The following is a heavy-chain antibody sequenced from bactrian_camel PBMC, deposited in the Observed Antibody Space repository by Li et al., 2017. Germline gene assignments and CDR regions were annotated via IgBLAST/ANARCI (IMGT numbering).Heavy chain of an antibody. J-gene: IGHJ4*01. CDR3: LVGFDY. CDR2: INSRNIAT. D-gene: IGHD2*01. V-gene: IGHV3S40*01. CDR1: GFTFSDYP. Sequence: DVQLVESGGGLVLPGGSLTLSCVASGFTFSDYPLTWVRQTPEKRFEWVSAINSRNIATYNDSVRGRFTISRDNSRSTVILELTSLTIEDTAMYYCLVGFDYWGQGTQVTVS.